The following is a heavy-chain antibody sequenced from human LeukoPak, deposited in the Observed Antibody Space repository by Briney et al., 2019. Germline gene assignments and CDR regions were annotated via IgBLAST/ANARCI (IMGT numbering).Heavy chain of an antibody. CDR2: TYSSGST. CDR3: ATESYGGA. Sequence: TGGSLRLSCAASDFTVSSSSMSWVRQAPGKGLEWVSVTYSSGSTHYADSVKGRFTISRDSSKNTLYLQMNSLRAEDTAVYYCATESYGGAWGQGTLVTVSS. CDR1: DFTVSSSS. J-gene: IGHJ4*02. D-gene: IGHD1-26*01. V-gene: IGHV3-53*01.